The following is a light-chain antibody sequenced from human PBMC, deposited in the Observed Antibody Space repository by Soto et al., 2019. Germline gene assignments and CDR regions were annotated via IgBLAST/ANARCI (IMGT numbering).Light chain of an antibody. CDR3: QQYGSSSYT. CDR1: QSVSSNY. CDR2: GAS. J-gene: IGKJ2*01. V-gene: IGKV3-20*01. Sequence: DIVLTQSPGTLSLSPGERATLSCRVSQSVSSNYLAWYQQKPGQAPRLLIYGASTRATGIPDRFSGSGSGTAFTLTISRLEPEDFAVYYCQQYGSSSYTFGQGTRLEIK.